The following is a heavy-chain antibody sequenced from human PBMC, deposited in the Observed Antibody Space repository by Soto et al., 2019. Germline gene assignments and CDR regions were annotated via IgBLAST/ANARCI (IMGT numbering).Heavy chain of an antibody. D-gene: IGHD6-19*01. Sequence: EVQLVESGGGLVKPGGSLRLSCAASGFTFSNAWMNWVRQAPGKGLEWVGRIKSKTDGGTTDYAAPVKGRFTSSRDDSKNTLYLQMNSLKTEETAVYYCTTDPGYSRGWYLSYYYYGMDVWGQGTTVTVSS. J-gene: IGHJ6*02. CDR1: GFTFSNAW. V-gene: IGHV3-15*07. CDR2: IKSKTDGGTT. CDR3: TTDPGYSRGWYLSYYYYGMDV.